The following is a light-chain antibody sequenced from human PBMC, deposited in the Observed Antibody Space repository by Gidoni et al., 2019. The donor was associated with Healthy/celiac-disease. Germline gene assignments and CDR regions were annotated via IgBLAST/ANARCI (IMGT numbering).Light chain of an antibody. CDR1: RDISNY. J-gene: IGKJ5*01. CDR2: DAS. V-gene: IGKV1-33*01. CDR3: QQYDNLHT. Sequence: DIQMTQSPSSLSASVGDRVTITCQASRDISNYLNWYQQKPGKAPKLLIYDASNLETGVPSRFSGSGSGTDFTFTISSLQPEDIATYYCQQYDNLHTFXQXTRLEIK.